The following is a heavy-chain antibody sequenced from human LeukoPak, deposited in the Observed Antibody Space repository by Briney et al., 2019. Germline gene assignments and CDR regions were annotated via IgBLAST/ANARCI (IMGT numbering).Heavy chain of an antibody. CDR2: IYYSGHA. CDR3: ARDGHSSGWLDY. CDR1: GDSISIYY. D-gene: IGHD6-19*01. Sequence: SETLSLTCTVSGDSISIYYWNWIRQPPGKGLEWIGNIYYSGHANYKPSLKSRVTISLDTSKNQFSLNLTSVTAADTAVYYCARDGHSSGWLDYWGQGALITVSS. V-gene: IGHV4-59*01. J-gene: IGHJ4*02.